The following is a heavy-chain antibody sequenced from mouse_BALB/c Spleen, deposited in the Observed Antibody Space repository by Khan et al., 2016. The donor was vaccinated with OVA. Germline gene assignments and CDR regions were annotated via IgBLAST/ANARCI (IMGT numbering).Heavy chain of an antibody. V-gene: IGHV2-2*02. CDR2: LWSGGST. CDR1: GFSLTSYG. D-gene: IGHD2-4*01. CDR3: ARNYDYDEGLAY. Sequence: QVQLKQSGPGLVQPSQSLSITCTVSGFSLTSYGVHWVRQSPGKGLVWLGVLWSGGSTDYSAAFISRLSITKDNSKSQVFFKMNSLQANDTAIYYCARNYDYDEGLAYWGQGTLVTVSA. J-gene: IGHJ3*01.